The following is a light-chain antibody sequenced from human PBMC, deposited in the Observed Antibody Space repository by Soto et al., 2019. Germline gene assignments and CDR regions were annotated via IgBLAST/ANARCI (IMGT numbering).Light chain of an antibody. CDR1: QSLSSN. CDR2: DAS. CDR3: QQYNNWPPIT. V-gene: IGKV3-15*01. J-gene: IGKJ5*01. Sequence: EIVMTQSPGTLSVSPGERATLSCRASQSLSSNLAWYQQKPGQAPRLLIYDASTRATAIPARFSGSGSGTEFTLTITSLQSEDFAVYYCQQYNNWPPITFGQGTRLEIK.